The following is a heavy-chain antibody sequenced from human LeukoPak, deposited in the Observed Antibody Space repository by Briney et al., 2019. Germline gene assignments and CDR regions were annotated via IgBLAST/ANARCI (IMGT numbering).Heavy chain of an antibody. J-gene: IGHJ3*02. CDR3: AKSNGYGLIDI. V-gene: IGHV4-34*12. D-gene: IGHD3-10*01. CDR2: IFYTGST. Sequence: ETLSLTCAVYGGSFSGYYWGWVRQPPGKALEWIGNIFYTGSTYYSPSLKSRVTISLDTSRNQFSLRLNSVTAADTAVYYCAKSNGYGLIDIWGQGTMVTVSS. CDR1: GGSFSGYY.